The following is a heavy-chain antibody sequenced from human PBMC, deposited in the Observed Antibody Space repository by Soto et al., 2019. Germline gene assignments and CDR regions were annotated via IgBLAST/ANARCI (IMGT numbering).Heavy chain of an antibody. V-gene: IGHV3-23*01. CDR1: GSKFSNYA. CDR2: ISATGGGT. D-gene: IGHD3-16*01. J-gene: IGHJ4*02. CDR3: AKDRRAGGNSAFYFDF. Sequence: GGSLRLSCAASGSKFSNYAMSWVRQAPGKGLEWVSLISATGGGTYYADSVKGRFTISRDNSHNTLYLQVHSLTAEDTAVYYCAKDRRAGGNSAFYFDFWGQGAQVTVSS.